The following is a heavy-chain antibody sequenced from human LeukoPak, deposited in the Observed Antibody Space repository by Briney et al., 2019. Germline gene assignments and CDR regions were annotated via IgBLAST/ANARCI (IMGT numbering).Heavy chain of an antibody. CDR1: GGSISSSSSY. Sequence: PSETLSLTCTVSGGSISSSSSYWGWIRQPPGKGLEWIGEINHSGSTNYNPSLKSRATISVDTSKNQFSLKLSSVTAADTAVYYCARGTYYYDSSRFGADYWGQGTLVTVSS. CDR3: ARGTYYYDSSRFGADY. D-gene: IGHD3-22*01. CDR2: INHSGST. J-gene: IGHJ4*02. V-gene: IGHV4-39*07.